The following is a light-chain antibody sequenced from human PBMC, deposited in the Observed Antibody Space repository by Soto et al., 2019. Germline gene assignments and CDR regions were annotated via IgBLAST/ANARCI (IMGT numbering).Light chain of an antibody. V-gene: IGLV2-8*01. CDR3: SSYAGSNNFGV. J-gene: IGLJ2*01. Sequence: QSALTQPTSASGSPGQSVTISCTGTSSDVGGYNYVSWYQQHPGKAPTLMIYEVSKRPSGVPDRFSGSKSGNTASLTVSGLQAEDEADYYCSSYAGSNNFGVFGGGTKLTVL. CDR2: EVS. CDR1: SSDVGGYNY.